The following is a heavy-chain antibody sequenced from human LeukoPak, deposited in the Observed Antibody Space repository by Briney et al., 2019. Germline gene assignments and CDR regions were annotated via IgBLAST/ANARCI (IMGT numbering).Heavy chain of an antibody. J-gene: IGHJ4*02. Sequence: GGSLRLSCAASGFTFSDYYMSWIRQAPGKGLVWVSYISSSGSPIYYTDSVKGRFTISRDNAKNSLYLQMNSLRAEDTAVYYCARGDGYNSYYFDYWGQGTLVTVSS. D-gene: IGHD5-24*01. CDR3: ARGDGYNSYYFDY. CDR1: GFTFSDYY. V-gene: IGHV3-11*01. CDR2: ISSSGSPI.